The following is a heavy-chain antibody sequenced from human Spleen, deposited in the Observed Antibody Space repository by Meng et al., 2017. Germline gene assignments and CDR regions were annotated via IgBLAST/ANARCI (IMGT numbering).Heavy chain of an antibody. J-gene: IGHJ4*02. CDR1: GFTFSSYS. CDR2: IGSSSGYI. Sequence: GESLKISCAASGFTFSSYSMNWVRQAPGKGLESVSSIGSSSGYIYYADSVKGRFTISRDNAKNSLYLQMNSLRAEDTAVYYCARDIRYYYDSSGYYSDRANDYWGQGTLVTVSS. D-gene: IGHD3-22*01. V-gene: IGHV3-21*01. CDR3: ARDIRYYYDSSGYYSDRANDY.